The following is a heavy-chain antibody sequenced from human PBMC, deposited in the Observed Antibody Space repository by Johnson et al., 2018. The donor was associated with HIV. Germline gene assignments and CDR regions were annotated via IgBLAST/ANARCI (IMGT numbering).Heavy chain of an antibody. Sequence: QVQLVESGGGLVKPGGSLRLSCVASGFTFSKYGMHWVRQAPGKGLEWVSVICGGDTTYYADSVKGRVTISRDNSKNSLYLQMNSLRVEDTAVYYCAKCIWGSSLIDAFDVWGQGTMVTVSS. CDR1: GFTFSKYG. V-gene: IGHV3-NL1*01. CDR3: AKCIWGSSLIDAFDV. D-gene: IGHD6-13*01. CDR2: ICGGDTT. J-gene: IGHJ3*01.